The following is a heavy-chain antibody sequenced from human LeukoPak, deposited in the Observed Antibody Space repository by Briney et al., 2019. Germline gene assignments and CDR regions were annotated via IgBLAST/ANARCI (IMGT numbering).Heavy chain of an antibody. CDR1: GFTFSNYM. V-gene: IGHV3-23*01. CDR3: ARDSGYSYADDY. D-gene: IGHD5-18*01. Sequence: GSLRLSCAASGFTFSNYMMSWIRHVPGKGLEWVSTITGSGDSTYYADSVKGRFTISRDNSKNTLSLQMNSLRVEDTAVYYCARDSGYSYADDYWGQGTLVTVSS. CDR2: ITGSGDST. J-gene: IGHJ4*02.